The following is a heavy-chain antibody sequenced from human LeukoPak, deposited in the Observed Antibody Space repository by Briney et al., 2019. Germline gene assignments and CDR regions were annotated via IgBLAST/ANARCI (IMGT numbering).Heavy chain of an antibody. CDR1: GGSFSGYY. CDR2: INHSGST. J-gene: IGHJ2*01. D-gene: IGHD3-22*01. V-gene: IGHV4-34*01. Sequence: KPSETLSLTCAVYGGSFSGYYWSWIRQPPGKGLEWIGEINHSGSTNYNPSLESRVTISVDTSKNQFSLKLSSVTAADTAVYYCAGSSGQEAYFDLWGRGTLVTVSS. CDR3: AGSSGQEAYFDL.